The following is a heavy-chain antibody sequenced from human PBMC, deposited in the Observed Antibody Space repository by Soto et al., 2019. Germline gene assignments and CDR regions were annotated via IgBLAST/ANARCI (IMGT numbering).Heavy chain of an antibody. J-gene: IGHJ1*01. D-gene: IGHD3-10*01. CDR1: GFTFSIYW. CDR3: ARGTGGLQH. V-gene: IGHV3-74*01. CDR2: INDDGSTT. Sequence: GGSLRLSCAASGFTFSIYWMHCLRQAPGKGLLWVSRINDDGSTTSYADSVKGRFTISRDNAKNTLYLQMNSLRAEDTAVYYCARGTGGLQHWGHGTLVTVSS.